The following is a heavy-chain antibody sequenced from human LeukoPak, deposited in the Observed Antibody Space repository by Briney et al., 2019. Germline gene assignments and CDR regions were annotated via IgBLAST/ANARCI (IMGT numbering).Heavy chain of an antibody. V-gene: IGHV3-30*04. CDR3: ARDRSGTEHFDY. CDR1: GFTFSSYA. Sequence: GGSLRLSCAASGFTFSSYAMHWVRQAPGKGLEWVAVISYDGSNKYYADSVKGRFTISRDNSKNTLYLQMNSLRAEDTAVYYCARDRSGTEHFDYWGQGPLVTVSS. D-gene: IGHD1-14*01. CDR2: ISYDGSNK. J-gene: IGHJ4*02.